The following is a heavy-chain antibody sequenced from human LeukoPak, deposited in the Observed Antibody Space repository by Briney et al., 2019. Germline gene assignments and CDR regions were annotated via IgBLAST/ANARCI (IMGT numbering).Heavy chain of an antibody. V-gene: IGHV3-15*01. Sequence: GGSLRLSCAASGFTFSNAWMSWVRQAPGKGLEWVGRIKSKTDGGTTDYAAPVKGRFTISRDDSKNTLYLQMNSLKTEDTAVYYCTTDLCSSGCNYQFDYWGQGTLVTVSS. CDR3: TTDLCSSGCNYQFDY. CDR1: GFTFSNAW. D-gene: IGHD6-19*01. CDR2: IKSKTDGGTT. J-gene: IGHJ4*02.